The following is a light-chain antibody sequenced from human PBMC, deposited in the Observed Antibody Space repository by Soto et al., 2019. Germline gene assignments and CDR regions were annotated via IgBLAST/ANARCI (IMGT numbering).Light chain of an antibody. Sequence: QSALTQPPSASGSPGQSVTISCAGTSSDVGGYNYVSWYQQYQGKVPKLMIYEVSERPSGVPDRFSGSKSGNTAFLTVSGLQAEDEADYYCLSYADTAYVFGTGTKVTVL. CDR2: EVS. J-gene: IGLJ1*01. V-gene: IGLV2-8*01. CDR1: SSDVGGYNY. CDR3: LSYADTAYV.